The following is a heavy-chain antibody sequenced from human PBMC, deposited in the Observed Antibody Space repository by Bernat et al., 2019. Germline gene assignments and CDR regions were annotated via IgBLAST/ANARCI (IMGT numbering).Heavy chain of an antibody. V-gene: IGHV4-31*03. CDR1: GGSISSGGYY. D-gene: IGHD6-13*01. Sequence: QVQLQESGPGLVKPSQTLSLTCTVSGGSISSGGYYWSWIRQHPGKGLEWIGYIYYSGNTYYNPFLKSRIIISVDASKNQFSLNLSAVTAAATAVYYCAREWGKAAAGISWYFELWGRGTLVTVSS. CDR3: AREWGKAAAGISWYFEL. CDR2: IYYSGNT. J-gene: IGHJ2*01.